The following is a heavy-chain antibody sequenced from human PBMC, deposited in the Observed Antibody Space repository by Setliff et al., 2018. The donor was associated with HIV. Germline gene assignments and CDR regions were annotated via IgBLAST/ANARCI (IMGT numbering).Heavy chain of an antibody. V-gene: IGHV3-7*03. J-gene: IGHJ4*02. CDR2: IKQDGSEK. Sequence: LRLSCAASGFTFSNYWMSWVRQAPGKGLEWVANIKQDGSEKYYVDSVKGRFTISRDNAKKSLYLQMNSLRAEDTALYYCARDYSRYTWNYFDYWGQGTLVTVS. CDR1: GFTFSNYW. CDR3: ARDYSRYTWNYFDY. D-gene: IGHD1-20*01.